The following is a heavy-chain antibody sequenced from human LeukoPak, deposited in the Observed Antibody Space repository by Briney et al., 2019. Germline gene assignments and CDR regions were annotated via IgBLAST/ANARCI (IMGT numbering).Heavy chain of an antibody. CDR1: GYTFTSYG. CDR2: ISAYNGNT. D-gene: IGHD6-19*01. V-gene: IGHV1-18*01. CDR3: ARGGRIAVAGTAQY. J-gene: IGHJ4*02. Sequence: ASVKVSCKASGYTFTSYGISWVRQAPGHGLEWMGWISAYNGNTNYAQKLQGRVTMTTDTSTSTAYMELRSLRSHDPAVYYCARGGRIAVAGTAQYWGQGTLVTVSS.